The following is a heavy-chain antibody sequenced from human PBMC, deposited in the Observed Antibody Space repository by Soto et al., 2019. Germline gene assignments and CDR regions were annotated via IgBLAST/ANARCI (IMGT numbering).Heavy chain of an antibody. CDR2: ISTTGGNK. CDR1: GFTFSSYS. V-gene: IGHV3-21*02. D-gene: IGHD2-21*01. Sequence: EVQLVESGGGLVKPGGSLRLSCAASGFTFSSYSMSWVRQAPGKGLEWVSTISTTGGNKYYADSLKGRFTISRDNAKNSVYLQMNGLRAEDTAVYYCARGLLASRPNWFDPWGQGTLVTVSS. J-gene: IGHJ5*02. CDR3: ARGLLASRPNWFDP.